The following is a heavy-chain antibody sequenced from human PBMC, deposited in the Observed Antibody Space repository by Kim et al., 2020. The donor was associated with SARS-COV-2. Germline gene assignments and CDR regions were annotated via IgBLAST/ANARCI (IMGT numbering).Heavy chain of an antibody. D-gene: IGHD3-10*01. CDR2: IKQDGSEK. V-gene: IGHV3-7*03. Sequence: GGSLRLSCAASGFTFSSYWMSWVRQAPGKGLEWVANIKQDGSEKYYVDSVKGRFTISRDNAKNSLYLQMNSLRAEDTAVYYCARVWYYYGSGMQFDPWGQGTLVTGSS. CDR1: GFTFSSYW. J-gene: IGHJ5*02. CDR3: ARVWYYYGSGMQFDP.